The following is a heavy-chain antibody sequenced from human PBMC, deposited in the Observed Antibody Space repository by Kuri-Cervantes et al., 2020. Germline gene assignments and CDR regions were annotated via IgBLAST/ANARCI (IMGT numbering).Heavy chain of an antibody. CDR3: AKDLIAAAKGRGVDAFDI. V-gene: IGHV3-30*18. CDR1: GFTFSSYG. D-gene: IGHD6-13*01. J-gene: IGHJ3*02. Sequence: GGSLRLSCTASGFTFSSYGMHWVRQAPGKGLEWVAVISYDGTNTYYADSVKGRFTISRDNSKNTLYLQMNSLRAEDTALYYCAKDLIAAAKGRGVDAFDIWGQGTMVT. CDR2: ISYDGTNT.